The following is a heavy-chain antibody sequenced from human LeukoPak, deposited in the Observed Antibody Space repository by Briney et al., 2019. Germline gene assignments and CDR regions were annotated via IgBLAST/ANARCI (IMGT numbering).Heavy chain of an antibody. J-gene: IGHJ5*02. V-gene: IGHV1-69*13. CDR3: ARDYLPGTQGGYNWFDP. CDR2: IIPIFSTA. CDR1: GGTFSSYA. Sequence: ASVKVSCKASGGTFSSYAISWVRQAPGQGLEWMGGIIPIFSTANYAQKFQDRVTITADESTSTAYMELSSLRSEDTAVYYCARDYLPGTQGGYNWFDPWGQGTLVTVSS. D-gene: IGHD1-1*01.